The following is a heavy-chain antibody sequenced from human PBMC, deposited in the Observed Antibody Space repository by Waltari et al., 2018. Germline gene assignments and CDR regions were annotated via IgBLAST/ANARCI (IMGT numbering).Heavy chain of an antibody. CDR3: ARGVSWYSSSWYPGYCDY. Sequence: QVQLQQWGAGLLKPSETLSLTCAVYGGSFSGYYWSWIRQPPGKGLEWIGEINHSGSTNYNQSLKSRVTISVDTSKNQFSLKLSSVTAADTAVYYCARGVSWYSSSWYPGYCDYWGQGTLVTVSS. J-gene: IGHJ4*02. CDR2: INHSGST. CDR1: GGSFSGYY. V-gene: IGHV4-34*01. D-gene: IGHD6-13*01.